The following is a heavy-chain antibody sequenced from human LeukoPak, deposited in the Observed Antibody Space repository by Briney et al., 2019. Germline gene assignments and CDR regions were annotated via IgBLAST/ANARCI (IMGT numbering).Heavy chain of an antibody. CDR2: IYYSGST. Sequence: VSXXXISSXXXXXXXXXXXPXXGLXWIGSIYYSGSTYYNPSLKSRVTISVDTSKNQFSLKLSSVTAADTAVYYCARVPPATEAFDIWGQGTMVTVSS. CDR3: ARVPPATEAFDI. D-gene: IGHD5-24*01. CDR1: XXXISSXXXX. V-gene: IGHV4-39*01. J-gene: IGHJ3*02.